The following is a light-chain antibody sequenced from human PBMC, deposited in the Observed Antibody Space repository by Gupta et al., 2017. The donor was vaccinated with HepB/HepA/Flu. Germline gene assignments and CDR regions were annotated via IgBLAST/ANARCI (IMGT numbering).Light chain of an antibody. CDR1: SSNIETNY. J-gene: IGLJ7*01. CDR3: AAWDDSLSGTV. CDR2: NNH. V-gene: IGLV1-47*02. Sequence: SVLTQPPSASGTPGQTVTISCSGSSSNIETNYVYWYQQRPGTAPKLLIYNNHQRPSGVPDRFSGSKSGTSASLAISGRRSDDEADYFCAAWDDSLSGTVFGGGTQLTVL.